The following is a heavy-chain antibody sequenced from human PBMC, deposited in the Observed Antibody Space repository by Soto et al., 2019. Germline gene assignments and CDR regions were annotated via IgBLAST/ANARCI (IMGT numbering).Heavy chain of an antibody. CDR1: GYAFTTYG. J-gene: IGHJ4*02. V-gene: IGHV1-18*01. CDR3: ARGRYGDY. Sequence: QVHLVQSGAEVKKPGASVKVSCQGSGYAFTTYGITWVRQAPGQGLEWMGWISAHNGNTNHAQKLQGRVPVTRDTSTSTAYMELRSLRYDDTAVYYCARGRYGDYWGQGALVTVSS. CDR2: ISAHNGNT. D-gene: IGHD1-1*01.